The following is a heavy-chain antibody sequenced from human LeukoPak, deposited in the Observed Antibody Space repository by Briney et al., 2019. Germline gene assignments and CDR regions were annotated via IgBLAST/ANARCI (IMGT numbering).Heavy chain of an antibody. V-gene: IGHV1-24*01. Sequence: ASVKVSFKVSGYTLTELSMHWVRQAPGKGLEWMGGFDPEDGETIYAQKFQGRVTMTEDTSTDTAYMELSSLRSEDTAVYYCATVRFLESAFDIWGQGTMVTVSS. D-gene: IGHD3-3*01. J-gene: IGHJ3*02. CDR1: GYTLTELS. CDR2: FDPEDGET. CDR3: ATVRFLESAFDI.